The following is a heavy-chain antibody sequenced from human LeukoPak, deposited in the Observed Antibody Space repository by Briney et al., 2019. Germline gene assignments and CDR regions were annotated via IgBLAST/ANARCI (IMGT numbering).Heavy chain of an antibody. J-gene: IGHJ4*02. CDR1: GVSFSGYY. V-gene: IGHV4-34*01. CDR2: INHSGST. D-gene: IGHD3-10*01. CDR3: ARHGSGSYYNY. Sequence: PSETLSLTCAVYGVSFSGYYWSWIRQPPGKGLEWIGEINHSGSTSYNPSLKSRVTISVDTSKNQFSLKLSSVTAADTAVYYCARHGSGSYYNYWGQGTLVTASS.